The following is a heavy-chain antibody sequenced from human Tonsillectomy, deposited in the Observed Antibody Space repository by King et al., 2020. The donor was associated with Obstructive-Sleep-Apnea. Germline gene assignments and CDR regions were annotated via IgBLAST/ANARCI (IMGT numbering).Heavy chain of an antibody. J-gene: IGHJ3*02. Sequence: VQLVESGGGLVKPGGSLRLSCAASGVTFTSYSLNWVRQAPGKGLEWGSSISSSSSYIYYADSVKGRLTISRDNAKNSLYLQMNSLRAEETAVYYCARGTVTTAFDIWGQGTMVTVSS. CDR1: GVTFTSYS. D-gene: IGHD4-17*01. CDR2: ISSSSSYI. CDR3: ARGTVTTAFDI. V-gene: IGHV3-21*01.